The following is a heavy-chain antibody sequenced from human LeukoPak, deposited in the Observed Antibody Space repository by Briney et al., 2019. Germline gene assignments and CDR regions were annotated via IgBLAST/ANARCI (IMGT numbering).Heavy chain of an antibody. CDR1: GYTFTSYG. CDR2: ISAYNGNT. V-gene: IGHV1-18*01. J-gene: IGHJ4*02. D-gene: IGHD5-12*01. CDR3: ARENSGYDYSFDY. Sequence: GASVKVSCKASGYTFTSYGISWVRQAPGQGLEWMGWISAYNGNTNYAQKLQGRVTMTTDTSTSTAYMEVSSLRSEDTAVFYCARENSGYDYSFDYWGQGTLVTVSS.